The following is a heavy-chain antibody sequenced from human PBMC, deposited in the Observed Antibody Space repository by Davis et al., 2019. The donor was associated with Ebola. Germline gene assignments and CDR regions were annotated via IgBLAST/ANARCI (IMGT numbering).Heavy chain of an antibody. V-gene: IGHV4-59*01. CDR1: ASSFSVYY. Sequence: MPSETLSLTCAVFASSFSVYYWSWIRQPPGKGLEWIGYIYYSWSTNYHPSLKSRVTISVDTSKNQFSLKLSSVTAADTAVYYCARVRTEYYYYGMDVWGQGTTVTVSS. CDR2: IYYSWST. D-gene: IGHD1-14*01. J-gene: IGHJ6*02. CDR3: ARVRTEYYYYGMDV.